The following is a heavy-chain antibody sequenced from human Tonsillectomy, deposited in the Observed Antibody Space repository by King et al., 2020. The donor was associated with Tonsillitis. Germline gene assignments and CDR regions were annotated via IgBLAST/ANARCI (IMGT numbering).Heavy chain of an antibody. J-gene: IGHJ6*03. CDR1: GGSISSSSYY. CDR3: ARPDPGYYMDV. V-gene: IGHV4-39*01. Sequence: QLQDSGPGLLKPSETLSLTCTVSGGSISSSSYYCGWIRQPPGKGLEWIGTIYYSGSTYYNPSLKSRVTISVDTSKNQFSLRLSSVTAADTAVYYCARPDPGYYMDVWGKGTTVTVSS. CDR2: IYYSGST.